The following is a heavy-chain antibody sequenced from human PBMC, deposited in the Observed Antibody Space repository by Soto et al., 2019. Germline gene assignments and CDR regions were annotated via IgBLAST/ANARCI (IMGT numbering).Heavy chain of an antibody. J-gene: IGHJ3*02. CDR1: GYTFTSYG. CDR2: ISAYNGNT. V-gene: IGHV1-18*01. Sequence: GASVKVSCKASGYTFTSYGISWVRQAPGQGLEWMGWISAYNGNTNYSQKLQGRVTMTTDTSTSTAYMELRSLRSDDTAVYYCARGAFKYSYGPFDIWCQGTMVTVSS. CDR3: ARGAFKYSYGPFDI. D-gene: IGHD5-18*01.